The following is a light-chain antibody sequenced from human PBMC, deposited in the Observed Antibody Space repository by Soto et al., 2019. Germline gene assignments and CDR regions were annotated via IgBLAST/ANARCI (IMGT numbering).Light chain of an antibody. CDR3: QQYNTYSWT. CDR1: QSISSY. Sequence: DIHMTQCPSSLSASVEDRVTITCRASQSISSYLNWYQQKPGKAPKLLIYDAFSLESGVPSRFSGSGSGTEFTLTISSLQPDDVATYYCQQYNTYSWTFGQGTKVDIK. J-gene: IGKJ1*01. V-gene: IGKV1-5*01. CDR2: DAF.